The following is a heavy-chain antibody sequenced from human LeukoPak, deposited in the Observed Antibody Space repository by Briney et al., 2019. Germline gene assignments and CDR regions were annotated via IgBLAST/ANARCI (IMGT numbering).Heavy chain of an antibody. J-gene: IGHJ4*02. CDR2: IYHSGST. Sequence: KPSETLSLTCTVSGGSISSGPYYWGWIRQPPGKGLEWIGSIYHSGSTYYNPSLKSRVTISVDTSRNQFSLRLSSVTAADTAVYYCARQTGSGLFILPGGQGTLVTVSS. V-gene: IGHV4-39*01. CDR3: ARQTGSGLFILP. D-gene: IGHD3/OR15-3a*01. CDR1: GGSISSGPYY.